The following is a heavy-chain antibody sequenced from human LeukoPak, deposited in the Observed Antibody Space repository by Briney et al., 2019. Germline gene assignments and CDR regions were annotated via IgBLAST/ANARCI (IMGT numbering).Heavy chain of an antibody. CDR1: GFTFSSYA. J-gene: IGHJ6*02. CDR3: AKDRAAAGTGVRDYYYYYGMDV. V-gene: IGHV3-23*01. CDR2: ISGSGGGT. D-gene: IGHD6-13*01. Sequence: GGSLRLSCAASGFTFSSYAMSWVRQAPGKGLEWVSAISGSGGGTYYADSVKGRFTISRDNSKNTLYLQMNSLRAEDTAVYYCAKDRAAAGTGVRDYYYYYGMDVWGQGTTVTVSS.